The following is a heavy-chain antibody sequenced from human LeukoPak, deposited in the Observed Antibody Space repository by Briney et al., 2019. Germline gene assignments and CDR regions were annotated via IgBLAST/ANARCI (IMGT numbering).Heavy chain of an antibody. CDR2: ISWNSGSI. D-gene: IGHD6-19*01. V-gene: IGHV3-9*01. CDR1: GFTFDDYA. Sequence: GGSLRLSCAASGFTFDDYAMHWVRQAPGKGLEWVSGISWNSGSICYADSVKGRFTISRDNAKNSLYLQMNSLRAEDTALYYCAKVEYSSAYFDYWGQGTLVTVSS. CDR3: AKVEYSSAYFDY. J-gene: IGHJ4*02.